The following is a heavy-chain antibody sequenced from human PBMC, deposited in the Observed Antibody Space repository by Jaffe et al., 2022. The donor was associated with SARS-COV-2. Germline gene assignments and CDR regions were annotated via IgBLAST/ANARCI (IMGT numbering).Heavy chain of an antibody. CDR3: ARGASVGASYGDYVPIFDY. D-gene: IGHD4-17*01. J-gene: IGHJ4*02. V-gene: IGHV3-30*04. CDR1: GFTFSSYA. Sequence: QVQLVESGGGVVQPGRSLRLSCAASGFTFSSYAMHWVRQAPGKGLEWVAVISYDGSNKYYADSVKGRFTISRDNSKNTMYLQMNSLRADDTALHYCARGASVGASYGDYVPIFDYWGQGTLVTVSS. CDR2: ISYDGSNK.